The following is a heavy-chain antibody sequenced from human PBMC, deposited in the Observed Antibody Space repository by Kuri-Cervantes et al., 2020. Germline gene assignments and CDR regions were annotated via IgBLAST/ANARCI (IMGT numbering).Heavy chain of an antibody. Sequence: ASVKVSCKVSGYTLTELSMHWVRQAPGKGLEWMGGFDPEDGETIYAQKFQGRVTMTEDTSTDTAYMELSSLRSEDTALYYCAKDIGGQYSYARNYYYGMDVWGQGTTVTVSS. D-gene: IGHD5-18*01. CDR3: AKDIGGQYSYARNYYYGMDV. V-gene: IGHV1-24*01. CDR2: FDPEDGET. CDR1: GYTLTELS. J-gene: IGHJ6*02.